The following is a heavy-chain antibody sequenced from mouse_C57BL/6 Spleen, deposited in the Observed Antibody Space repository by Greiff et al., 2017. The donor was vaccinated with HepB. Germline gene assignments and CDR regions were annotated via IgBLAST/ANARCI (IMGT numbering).Heavy chain of an antibody. J-gene: IGHJ4*01. Sequence: VQLVESGPELVKPGASVKISCKASGYAFSSSWMNWVKQRPGKGLEWIGRIYPGDGDTNYNGKFKGKATLTADKSSSTAYMQLSSLTSEDSAVYFCARVRLRRRAMDYWGQGTSVTVSS. CDR2: IYPGDGDT. CDR3: ARVRLRRRAMDY. D-gene: IGHD2-4*01. CDR1: GYAFSSSW. V-gene: IGHV1-82*01.